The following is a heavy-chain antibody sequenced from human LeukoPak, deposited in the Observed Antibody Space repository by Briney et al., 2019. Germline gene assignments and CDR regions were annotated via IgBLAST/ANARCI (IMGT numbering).Heavy chain of an antibody. J-gene: IGHJ4*02. CDR2: ISSNGGST. V-gene: IGHV3-64*01. CDR1: GFTFSSYA. CDR3: ARRGAGTSFDY. Sequence: PGGSLRLSCAASGFTFSSYAMHWVRQAPGKGLEYVSAISSNGGSTYYANSVKGRFTISRDNSKNTLYLQMGSLRAEDMAVYYCARRGAGTSFDYWGQGTLVTVSS. D-gene: IGHD1-26*01.